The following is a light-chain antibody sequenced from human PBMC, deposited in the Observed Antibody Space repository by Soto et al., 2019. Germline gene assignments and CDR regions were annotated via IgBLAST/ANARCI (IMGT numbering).Light chain of an antibody. Sequence: QSVLTQPASVSGSPGQSITISCTGTSSDVGGYNYVSWYQQHPGKAPKLMIYEVSNRPSGVSNRFSGSKSGNTASLTISGLQAEDAADYYCSSYTSSSTPVFGGGTKLTVL. CDR1: SSDVGGYNY. CDR2: EVS. V-gene: IGLV2-14*01. J-gene: IGLJ2*01. CDR3: SSYTSSSTPV.